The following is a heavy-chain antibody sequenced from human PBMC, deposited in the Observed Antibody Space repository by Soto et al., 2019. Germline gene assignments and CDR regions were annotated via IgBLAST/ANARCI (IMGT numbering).Heavy chain of an antibody. CDR3: TRDTFGDEDY. CDR2: INPESTTI. Sequence: EVQMVESGGGLVQPGGSLRLSCTASGFTFSKFWMHWDRQVPGKGLVWASRINPESTTINYAAAVEGRFTISRDNAQNTLYLQMSSLIVEDSAVYYCTRDTFGDEDYWGQGIPVTVSS. J-gene: IGHJ4*02. V-gene: IGHV3-74*01. CDR1: GFTFSKFW. D-gene: IGHD4-17*01.